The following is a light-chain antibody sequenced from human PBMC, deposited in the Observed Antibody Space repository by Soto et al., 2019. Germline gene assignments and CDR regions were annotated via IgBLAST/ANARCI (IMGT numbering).Light chain of an antibody. Sequence: QSVLTQPPSASGTPGQRVTISCSGSSSNIGSNYVYCYQQLQGTAPQHLIYRNNQQPSWVTARCSGSKSGASASLAISGLRSEDEADDYCAGWDDSLSGHVVFGGGTKLTVL. CDR3: AGWDDSLSGHVV. J-gene: IGLJ2*01. V-gene: IGLV1-47*01. CDR2: RNN. CDR1: SSNIGSNY.